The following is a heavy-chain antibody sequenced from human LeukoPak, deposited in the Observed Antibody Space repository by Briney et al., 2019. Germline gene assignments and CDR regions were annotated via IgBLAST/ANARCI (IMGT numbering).Heavy chain of an antibody. D-gene: IGHD3-10*01. V-gene: IGHV3-33*01. CDR3: AREDGSASYYNNWFDP. J-gene: IGHJ5*02. CDR2: ILSDGSNK. CDR1: GFTFSFYG. Sequence: GRSLRLSCAASGFTFSFYGMHWIRQAPGKGLEGVAVILSDGSNKYYADSVKGRFTISRDNSKNTLYLQMNSLRAEDTAVYYCAREDGSASYYNNWFDPWGQGTLVTVSS.